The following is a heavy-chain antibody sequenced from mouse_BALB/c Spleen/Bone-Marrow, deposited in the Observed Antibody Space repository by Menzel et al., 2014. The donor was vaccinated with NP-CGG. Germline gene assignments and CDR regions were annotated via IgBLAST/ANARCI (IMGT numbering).Heavy chain of an antibody. Sequence: EVQGVESGGGLVKPGGSLKLSCAASRFTFSSYGMSWVRQTPEKRLEWVATISGGGSYTYYPDSVKGRFTISRDNAKNNLYLQMSSLRSEDTALYYCARQNGNYGYYYAMDYWGQGTSVTVSS. D-gene: IGHD2-1*01. CDR1: RFTFSSYG. J-gene: IGHJ4*01. V-gene: IGHV5-9-2*01. CDR2: ISGGGSYT. CDR3: ARQNGNYGYYYAMDY.